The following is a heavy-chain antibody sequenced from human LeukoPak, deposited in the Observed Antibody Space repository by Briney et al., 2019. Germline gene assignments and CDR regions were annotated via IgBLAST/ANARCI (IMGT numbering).Heavy chain of an antibody. CDR3: ARDRRGRVVAAIFDY. J-gene: IGHJ4*02. Sequence: GRSLRLSCAASGFTFSSYGMHWVRQAPSKGLEWVAVISYDGSNKYYADSVKGRFTISRDNSKNTLYLQMNSLRAEDTAVYYCARDRRGRVVAAIFDYWGQGTLVTVSS. D-gene: IGHD2-15*01. CDR1: GFTFSSYG. CDR2: ISYDGSNK. V-gene: IGHV3-30*03.